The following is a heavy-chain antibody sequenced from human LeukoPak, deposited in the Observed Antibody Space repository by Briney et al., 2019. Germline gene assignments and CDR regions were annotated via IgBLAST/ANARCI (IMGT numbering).Heavy chain of an antibody. CDR3: ARGLGYTEPFFEY. V-gene: IGHV4-4*07. D-gene: IGHD3-16*02. J-gene: IGHJ4*02. CDR1: GGSINSYY. CDR2: IYTSGNT. Sequence: SETLSLTCTVSGGSINSYYWSWIRQPAGKGLAWIGRIYTSGNTDYNPSLKSRVTMSIYTSRNQFSLKLNSVTAADTAVYYCARGLGYTEPFFEYWGQGTLVTVSS.